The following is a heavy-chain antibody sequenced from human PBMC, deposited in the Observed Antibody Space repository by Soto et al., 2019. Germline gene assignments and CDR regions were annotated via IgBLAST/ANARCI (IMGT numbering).Heavy chain of an antibody. V-gene: IGHV4-31*03. D-gene: IGHD3-3*01. Sequence: SETLSLTCTVSGGSINSGDYFWNWIRQHPGKGLEWIGSIYYSGSTYYNPSLKSRLTISIDTSKNQFSLKVTSVTAADTAVYYCARRRRFLEWSGPCDCWGQVTLVTV. CDR3: ARRRRFLEWSGPCDC. CDR2: IYYSGST. J-gene: IGHJ4*02. CDR1: GGSINSGDYF.